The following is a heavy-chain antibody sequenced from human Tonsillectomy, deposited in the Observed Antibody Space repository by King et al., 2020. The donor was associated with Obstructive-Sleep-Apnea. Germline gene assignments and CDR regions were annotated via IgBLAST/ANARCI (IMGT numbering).Heavy chain of an antibody. V-gene: IGHV3-48*04. CDR1: GFKFSDYS. Sequence: EVQLVESGGGLVQPGGSLRLSCGISGFKFSDYSMNWVRQAPGQGLEWVSYISSRSTTIFYAYSAKGRFTISRDNAKNSLYLQMTGLRAEDTAVYYCARAPGYDYASGNTLDYWGQGTLVTVSS. D-gene: IGHD3-3*01. CDR2: ISSRSTTI. J-gene: IGHJ4*02. CDR3: ARAPGYDYASGNTLDY.